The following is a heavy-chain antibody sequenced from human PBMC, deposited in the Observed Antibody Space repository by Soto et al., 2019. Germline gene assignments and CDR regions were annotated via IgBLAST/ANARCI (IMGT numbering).Heavy chain of an antibody. CDR2: ISAYNGNT. J-gene: IGHJ5*02. V-gene: IGHV1-18*01. CDR1: GYTFTSYG. CDR3: ARDPRYYYDSSSHWFDP. D-gene: IGHD3-22*01. Sequence: ASVKVSCKASGYTFTSYGISWVRQAPGQGLEWMGWISAYNGNTNYAQKLQGRVTMTTDTSTSTAYMELRSLRSDDTAVYYCARDPRYYYDSSSHWFDPWGQGTLVTVSS.